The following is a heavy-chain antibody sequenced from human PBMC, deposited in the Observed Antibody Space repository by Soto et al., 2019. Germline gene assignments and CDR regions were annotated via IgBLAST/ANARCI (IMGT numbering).Heavy chain of an antibody. V-gene: IGHV1-69*01. CDR1: GGTFSSYA. J-gene: IGHJ6*02. Sequence: VKVSCKASGGTFSSYAISWVRQAPGQGLEWMGGIIPIFGTANYAQKFQGRVTITADESTSTAYMELSSLRSEDTAVYYCASRNSGYDWDYYGMDVWGQGTTVTVSS. D-gene: IGHD5-12*01. CDR3: ASRNSGYDWDYYGMDV. CDR2: IIPIFGTA.